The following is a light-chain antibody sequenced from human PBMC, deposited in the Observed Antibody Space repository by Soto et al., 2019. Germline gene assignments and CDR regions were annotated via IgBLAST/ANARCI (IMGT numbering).Light chain of an antibody. J-gene: IGLJ3*02. CDR1: SSSIERNT. Sequence: QSVLTQPPSASGTPGQRVTISCSGDSSSIERNTVSWYQQLPGTAPKLLIYDNNKRPSGIPDRFSGSKSGTSATLGITGLQTGDEADYYCGTWDSSLSAGLFGGGTKVTVL. V-gene: IGLV1-51*01. CDR3: GTWDSSLSAGL. CDR2: DNN.